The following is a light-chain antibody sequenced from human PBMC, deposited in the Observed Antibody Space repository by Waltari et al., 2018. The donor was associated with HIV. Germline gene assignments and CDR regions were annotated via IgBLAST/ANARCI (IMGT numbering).Light chain of an antibody. CDR1: SSHIGAGYV. CDR3: QSYDRSLSGWV. J-gene: IGLJ3*02. V-gene: IGLV1-40*01. CDR2: ADS. Sequence: QSVLTQPPSVSGAPGQRVTISCTGSSSHIGAGYVVHWYLQLPGAAPNLLIYADSNRPSGVPDRFSGSKSGTSASLAITGLQAEDEADYYCQSYDRSLSGWVFGGGTKLTVL.